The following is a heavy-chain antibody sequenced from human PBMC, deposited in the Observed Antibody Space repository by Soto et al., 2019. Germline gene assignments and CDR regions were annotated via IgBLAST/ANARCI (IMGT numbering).Heavy chain of an antibody. J-gene: IGHJ5*02. CDR1: GGSISSYY. Sequence: PSETLSLTCTVSGGSISSYYWSWIRQPPGKGLEWIGYIYYSGSTNYNPSLKSRVTISVDTSKNQFSLKLSSVTAADTAVYYCARGFPRGLGYGRTNWFDPWGQGTLVTVSS. V-gene: IGHV4-59*01. CDR3: ARGFPRGLGYGRTNWFDP. D-gene: IGHD3-16*01. CDR2: IYYSGST.